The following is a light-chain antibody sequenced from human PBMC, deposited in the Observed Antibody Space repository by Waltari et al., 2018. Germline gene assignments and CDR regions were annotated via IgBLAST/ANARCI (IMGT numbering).Light chain of an antibody. CDR1: QSLLHSNGYNY. Sequence: DIVMTQSPLSLPVTPGEPASISCRSSQSLLHSNGYNYLDWYLQKPGQSPQLLIYLGSNRASGVPDRFSGSGSGKDFTMKISRGEAEDVGVYYCMQALQTPQYTFGQGTKLEIK. CDR3: MQALQTPQYT. V-gene: IGKV2-28*01. J-gene: IGKJ2*01. CDR2: LGS.